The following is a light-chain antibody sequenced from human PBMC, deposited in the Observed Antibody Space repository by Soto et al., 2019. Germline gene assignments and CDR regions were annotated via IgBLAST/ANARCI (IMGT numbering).Light chain of an antibody. CDR3: QLYGSSPPLG. V-gene: IGKV3-20*01. CDR1: QSVSSSY. Sequence: EIVLTQSPGTLSLSPGERATLSCRASQSVSSSYLAWYRQKPGQAPRLLIYGASSRATGIPDRFSGSGSGTDFTLTISRLEPEDFAVYYCQLYGSSPPLGFGGGTKVESK. CDR2: GAS. J-gene: IGKJ4*01.